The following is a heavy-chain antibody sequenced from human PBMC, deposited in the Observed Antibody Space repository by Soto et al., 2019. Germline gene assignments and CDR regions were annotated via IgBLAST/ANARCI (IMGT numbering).Heavy chain of an antibody. Sequence: GGSLRLSCAASGFTFSSYAMSWVRQAPGKGLEWVSAISGSGGSTYYADSVKGRLTISRDNSKNTLYLQMNSLRAEDTAVYYCAPGGYSYGYWFDPWGQGTLVTVSS. D-gene: IGHD5-18*01. V-gene: IGHV3-23*01. J-gene: IGHJ5*02. CDR2: ISGSGGST. CDR1: GFTFSSYA. CDR3: APGGYSYGYWFDP.